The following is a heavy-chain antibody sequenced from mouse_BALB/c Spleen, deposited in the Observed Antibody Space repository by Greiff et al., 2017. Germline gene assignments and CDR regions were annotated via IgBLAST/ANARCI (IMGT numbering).Heavy chain of an antibody. J-gene: IGHJ3*01. CDR1: GYTFTNYW. V-gene: IGHV1-63*02. Sequence: QVQLKESGAELVRPGTSVKISCKASGYTFTNYWLGWVKQRPGHGLEWIGDIYPGGGYTNYNEKFKGKATLTADTSSSTAYMQLSSLTSEDSAVYFCARRIYYDYPDGFAYWGQGTLVTVSA. CDR2: IYPGGGYT. CDR3: ARRIYYDYPDGFAY. D-gene: IGHD2-4*01.